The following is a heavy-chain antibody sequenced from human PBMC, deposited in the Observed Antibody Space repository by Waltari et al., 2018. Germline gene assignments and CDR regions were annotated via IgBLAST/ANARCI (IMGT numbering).Heavy chain of an antibody. J-gene: IGHJ4*02. D-gene: IGHD4-17*01. CDR1: GYPFTSYG. CDR3: AKEFSPTGTGYYFDY. Sequence: QVQLVQSGAEVKKPGASVKVSCKASGYPFTSYGISWVRQAPGQGLEWMGWISAYNGNTNYAQKPQGRATMTTETSTSTAYMGVRSLRSDHTALYYCAKEFSPTGTGYYFDYGAQGPLVTVS. V-gene: IGHV1-18*01. CDR2: ISAYNGNT.